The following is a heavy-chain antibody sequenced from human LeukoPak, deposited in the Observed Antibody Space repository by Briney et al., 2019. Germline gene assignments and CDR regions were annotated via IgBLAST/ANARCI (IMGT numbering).Heavy chain of an antibody. Sequence: GGSLRLSCVASGFTFSSYGMHWVRQAPGKGLEWVAVISYDETTKYYADSVKGRFTVSRDNAKNTLYLQMNSLRVEDTAVYYCGRVWAGAPDYFGQGTLVTVSS. CDR3: GRVWAGAPDY. CDR1: GFTFSSYG. CDR2: ISYDETTK. J-gene: IGHJ4*02. V-gene: IGHV3-33*05. D-gene: IGHD1-26*01.